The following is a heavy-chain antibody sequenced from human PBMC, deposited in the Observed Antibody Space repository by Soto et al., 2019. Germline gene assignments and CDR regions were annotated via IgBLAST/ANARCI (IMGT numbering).Heavy chain of an antibody. J-gene: IGHJ4*02. CDR3: ARELPGSLYSSDY. D-gene: IGHD3-16*01. Sequence: PGGSLRLSCAASGFTFSSYGMHWVRQAPGKGLEWVAVIWYDGSNKYYADSVKGRFTISRDNSKNTLYLQMNSLRAEDTAVYYCARELPGSLYSSDYWGQGTLVTVSS. CDR2: IWYDGSNK. V-gene: IGHV3-33*01. CDR1: GFTFSSYG.